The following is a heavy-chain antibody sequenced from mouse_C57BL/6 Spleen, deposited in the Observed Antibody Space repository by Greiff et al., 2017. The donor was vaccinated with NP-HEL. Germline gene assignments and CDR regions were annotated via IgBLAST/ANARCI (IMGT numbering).Heavy chain of an antibody. J-gene: IGHJ4*01. Sequence: VKLQESGPGLVQPSQSLSITCTVSGFSLTSYGVHWVRQSPGKGLEWLGVIWSGGSTDYNAAFISRLSISKDNSKSQVFFKMNSLQADDTAIYYCARRYGYDEYYAMDYWGQGTSVTVSS. V-gene: IGHV2-2*01. CDR3: ARRYGYDEYYAMDY. CDR2: IWSGGST. D-gene: IGHD2-2*01. CDR1: GFSLTSYG.